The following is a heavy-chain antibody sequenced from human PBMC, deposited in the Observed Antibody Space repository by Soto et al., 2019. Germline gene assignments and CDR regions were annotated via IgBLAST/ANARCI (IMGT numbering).Heavy chain of an antibody. J-gene: IGHJ6*02. CDR1: GGTFSSYA. V-gene: IGHV1-69*12. CDR2: IIPILGTA. CDR3: ARGVVVTATHYGMDV. Sequence: QVQLVQSGAEVKKPGSSVKVSCKASGGTFSSYAISWVRQAPGQGLEGMGGIIPILGTANYAQKFQGRVTITADESTSPAYMELSSLRSEDKAVYYCARGVVVTATHYGMDVWGQGTTVTVSS. D-gene: IGHD2-21*02.